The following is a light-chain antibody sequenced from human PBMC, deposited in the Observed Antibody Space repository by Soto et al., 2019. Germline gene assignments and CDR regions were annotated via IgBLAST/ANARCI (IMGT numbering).Light chain of an antibody. J-gene: IGLJ2*01. V-gene: IGLV2-23*01. CDR1: SSDVGSYNL. CDR3: CSYAGTSTLI. CDR2: EAS. Sequence: QSALTQPASVSGSPGQSITISCTGSSSDVGSYNLVSWYQQHPGKAPKIIIYEASERPSGVSNRFSGSKSGSTASLTISGLQAEDEADYYCCSYAGTSTLIFGGGTKLTV.